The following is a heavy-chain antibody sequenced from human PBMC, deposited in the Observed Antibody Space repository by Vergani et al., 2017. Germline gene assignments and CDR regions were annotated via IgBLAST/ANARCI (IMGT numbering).Heavy chain of an antibody. CDR1: GGSISSGGYY. CDR3: ARVLGXCSSTSCYTGWFDP. J-gene: IGHJ5*02. CDR2: IYYSGST. V-gene: IGHV4-31*03. Sequence: QVQLQESGPGLVKPSQTLALTCTVSGGSISSGGYYWSWIRQHPGKGLEWIGYIYYSGSTYYNPSLKSRVTISVDTSKKQFSLKLSSVTAADTAVYYCARVLGXCSSTSCYTGWFDPWGQGTLVTVSS. D-gene: IGHD2-2*02.